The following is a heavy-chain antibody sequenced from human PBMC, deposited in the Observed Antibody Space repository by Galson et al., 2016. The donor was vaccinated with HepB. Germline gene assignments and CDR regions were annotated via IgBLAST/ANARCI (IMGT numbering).Heavy chain of an antibody. D-gene: IGHD6-19*01. Sequence: SLRLSCAGSGFTVSSHYMSWVRQAPGKGLEWVSSIYSDDKTYYADSVKGRTTISRDNSKNTLYLQMNSLRVEDTAVYFCATDHGPSGWLNWGQGTLVTVSS. V-gene: IGHV3-53*01. CDR1: GFTVSSHY. CDR2: IYSDDKT. J-gene: IGHJ1*01. CDR3: ATDHGPSGWLN.